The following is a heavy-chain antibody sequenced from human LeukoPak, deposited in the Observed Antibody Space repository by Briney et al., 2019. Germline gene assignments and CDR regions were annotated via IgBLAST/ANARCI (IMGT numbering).Heavy chain of an antibody. Sequence: GRSLRLSCAASGFTFSSYGMHWVRQAPGKGLEWVAVIWYDGSNKYYTDSVKGRFTISRDNSKNTLYLQMNSLRAEDTAVYYCARDRASAVTTFFYYCGQGTLVTVSS. CDR3: ARDRASAVTTFFYY. CDR1: GFTFSSYG. J-gene: IGHJ4*02. V-gene: IGHV3-33*01. D-gene: IGHD4-17*01. CDR2: IWYDGSNK.